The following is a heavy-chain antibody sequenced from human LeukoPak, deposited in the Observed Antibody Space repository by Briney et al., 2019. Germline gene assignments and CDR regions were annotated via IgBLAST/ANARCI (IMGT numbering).Heavy chain of an antibody. CDR2: ISSSSSYI. D-gene: IGHD6-19*01. CDR1: GFTVSSNY. V-gene: IGHV3-21*01. CDR3: ARDWAVAGTAY. Sequence: GGSLRLSCAASGFTVSSNYMTWVRQAPGKGLEWVSSISSSSSYIYYADSVKGRFTISRDNAKNSLYLQMNSLRAEDTAVYYCARDWAVAGTAYWGQGTLVTVSS. J-gene: IGHJ4*02.